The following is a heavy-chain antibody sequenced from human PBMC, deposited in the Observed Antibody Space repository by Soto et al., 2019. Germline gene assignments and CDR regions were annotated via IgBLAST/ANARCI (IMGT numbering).Heavy chain of an antibody. CDR2: IYYSGST. V-gene: IGHV4-39*01. J-gene: IGHJ4*02. CDR1: GGSISSSSYY. Sequence: QLQLQESGPGLVKPSETLSLTCTVSGGSISSSSYYWGWIRQPPGKGLEWIGSIYYSGSTYYNPSLKSRVTISVDTSKNQFSLQLRSVTAADTAVYYRARLDIVLVPAAHLGGIDYWGQGTLVNVSS. D-gene: IGHD2-2*03. CDR3: ARLDIVLVPAAHLGGIDY.